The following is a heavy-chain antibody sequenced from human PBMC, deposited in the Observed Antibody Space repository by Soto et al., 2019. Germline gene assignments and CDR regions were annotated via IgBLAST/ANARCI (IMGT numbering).Heavy chain of an antibody. J-gene: IGHJ6*02. CDR3: ATDHYGMDV. V-gene: IGHV3-23*01. CDR2: ISGSGGST. Sequence: EVQLLESGGGLVQAGGSLRLSCAASGFTLTSYAMNWVRQAPGKGLEWVSAISGSGGSTNYADSVKGRFTISRDNSKNTLNLQMNSLRAEDTAVYYCATDHYGMDVWGQGTTVTVSS. CDR1: GFTLTSYA.